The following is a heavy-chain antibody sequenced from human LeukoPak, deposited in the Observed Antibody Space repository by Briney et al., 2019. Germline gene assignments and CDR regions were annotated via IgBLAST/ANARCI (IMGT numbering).Heavy chain of an antibody. D-gene: IGHD4-17*01. V-gene: IGHV1-69*04. J-gene: IGHJ4*02. CDR3: ASSTVTTYYFDY. CDR2: IIPILGIA. Sequence: SVKVSCKASVYTFTIYDMHWVRQAPGQGLEWMGSIIPILGIANYAQKFQGRVTITADKSTSTAYMELSSLRSEDTDVYSCASSTVTTYYFDYWGQGTLVTVSS. CDR1: VYTFTIYD.